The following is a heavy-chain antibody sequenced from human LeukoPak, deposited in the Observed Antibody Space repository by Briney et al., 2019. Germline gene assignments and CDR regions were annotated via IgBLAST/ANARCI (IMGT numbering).Heavy chain of an antibody. CDR1: GGSIGSYY. V-gene: IGHV4-4*07. CDR2: VYTSGST. CDR3: ARGSGYSYGNAFDI. J-gene: IGHJ3*02. D-gene: IGHD5-18*01. Sequence: SETLSLTCTVSGGSIGSYYWSWIRQPAGKGLEWIGRVYTSGSTHYNPSLMSRVTMSLDTSKNQFSLNLSSVTAADTAVYYCARGSGYSYGNAFDIWGQGTMVTVSS.